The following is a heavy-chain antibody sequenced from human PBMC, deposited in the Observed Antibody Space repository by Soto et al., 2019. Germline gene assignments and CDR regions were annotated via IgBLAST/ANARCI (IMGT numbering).Heavy chain of an antibody. Sequence: SETLSLTCTVSGGSIGSYYWSWIRQPPGKGLEWIGYIYYSGSTNYNPSLKSRVTISVDTSKNQFSLKLSSVTAADTAVYYCARDTATYYYDSSGGFDPWGQGTLVTVSS. D-gene: IGHD3-22*01. V-gene: IGHV4-59*01. CDR2: IYYSGST. J-gene: IGHJ5*02. CDR3: ARDTATYYYDSSGGFDP. CDR1: GGSIGSYY.